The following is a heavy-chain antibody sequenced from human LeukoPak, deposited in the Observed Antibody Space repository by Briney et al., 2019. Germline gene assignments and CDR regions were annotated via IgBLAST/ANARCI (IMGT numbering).Heavy chain of an antibody. CDR2: IENSGRT. V-gene: IGHV4-59*01. J-gene: IGHJ6*03. D-gene: IGHD3-10*01. Sequence: PSETLSLTCIVSGGSITSDYWSWIRQPPGKGLEWIGYIENSGRTEYNPSLMSRITISVDTSKIQFSLMLSPVTAADTAVYYCARAVGSGSFQTYYYYMDVWGKGTTVTISS. CDR1: GGSITSDY. CDR3: ARAVGSGSFQTYYYYMDV.